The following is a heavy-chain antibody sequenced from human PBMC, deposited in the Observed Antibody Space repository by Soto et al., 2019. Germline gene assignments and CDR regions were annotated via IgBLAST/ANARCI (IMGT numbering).Heavy chain of an antibody. Sequence: GGSLRLSCAASGFTFSSYAMSWVRQAPGKGLEWVSAISGSGGSTYYADSVKGRFTISRDNSKNTLYLQMNSLRAEDTAVYYCANGLWQQLVPGDAFDIWGQGTMVTVSS. CDR3: ANGLWQQLVPGDAFDI. D-gene: IGHD6-13*01. CDR2: ISGSGGST. V-gene: IGHV3-23*01. CDR1: GFTFSSYA. J-gene: IGHJ3*02.